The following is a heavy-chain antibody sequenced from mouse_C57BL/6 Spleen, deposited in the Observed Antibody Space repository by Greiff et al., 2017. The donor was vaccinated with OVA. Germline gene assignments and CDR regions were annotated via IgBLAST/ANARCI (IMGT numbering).Heavy chain of an antibody. D-gene: IGHD3-2*02. CDR3: AKDSSGDFDY. CDR1: GYAFSSSW. CDR2: IYPGDGDT. Sequence: LQESGPELVKPGASVKISCKASGYAFSSSWMNWVKQRPGKGLEWIGRIYPGDGDTNYNGKFKGKATLTADKSSSTAYMQLSSLTSEDSAVYFCAKDSSGDFDYWGQGTTLTVSS. J-gene: IGHJ2*01. V-gene: IGHV1-82*01.